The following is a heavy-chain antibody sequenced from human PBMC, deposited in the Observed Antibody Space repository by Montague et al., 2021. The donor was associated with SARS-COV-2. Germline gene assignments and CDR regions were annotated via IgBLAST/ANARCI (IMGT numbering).Heavy chain of an antibody. CDR3: ARHMGHVLVSVTGANWFDP. J-gene: IGHJ5*02. Sequence: SETLSLTCSVLVSSNSGTTENNTRMRSTHQKSPDSVWCFSYSDSTHYNPSLRSRVTISVDSSKNQFSLKLNSVTAADTAIYYCARHMGHVLVSVTGANWFDPWGQGTLVTVSS. D-gene: IGHD5/OR15-5a*01. V-gene: IGHV4-39*01. CDR1: VSSNSGTTEN. CDR2: FSYSDST.